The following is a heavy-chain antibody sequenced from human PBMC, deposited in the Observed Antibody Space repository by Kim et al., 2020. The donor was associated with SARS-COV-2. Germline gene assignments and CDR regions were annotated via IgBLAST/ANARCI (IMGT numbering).Heavy chain of an antibody. D-gene: IGHD3-10*01. CDR3: ARVSREFGVGAFDI. Sequence: AASVEGRFTISINDSKNSLYLHMNSLKTEDTAVYYCARVSREFGVGAFDIWGQGTMVTVSS. J-gene: IGHJ3*02. V-gene: IGHV3-72*01.